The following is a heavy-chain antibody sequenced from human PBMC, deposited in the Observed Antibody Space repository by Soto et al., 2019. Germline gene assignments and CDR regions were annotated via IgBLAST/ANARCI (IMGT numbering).Heavy chain of an antibody. V-gene: IGHV4-34*01. CDR3: AREGVAPYYYYGMDV. CDR1: GGSFIGYY. CDR2: INHSGST. J-gene: IGHJ6*02. D-gene: IGHD5-12*01. Sequence: LETLPLTCAVEGGSFIGYYWSWIRQPTGKGLEWIGEINHSGSTNYNPSLKSRVTISVDTSKNQFSLKLSSVTAADTAVYYCAREGVAPYYYYGMDVWGQGTPVTVS.